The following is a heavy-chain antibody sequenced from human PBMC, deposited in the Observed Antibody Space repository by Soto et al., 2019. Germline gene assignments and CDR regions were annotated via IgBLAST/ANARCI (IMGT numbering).Heavy chain of an antibody. CDR2: INNSGTT. V-gene: IGHV4-31*03. CDR3: AREPISTPRGVTQVDP. D-gene: IGHD3-10*01. J-gene: IGHJ5*02. Sequence: QVRLQESGPGLVRPSQTLSLTCNVSGAPISRGGFYWSWIGQHPGKGPEWIGYINNSGTTFYNPSLGSRVPMSLDAAKNHFSLERRSVTVADTAVYYCAREPISTPRGVTQVDPWGQGTQVTVSS. CDR1: GAPISRGGFY.